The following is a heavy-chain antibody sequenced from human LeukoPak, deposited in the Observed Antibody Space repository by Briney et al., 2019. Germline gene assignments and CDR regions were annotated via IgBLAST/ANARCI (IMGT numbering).Heavy chain of an antibody. CDR3: ARNVPKTVDFFY. D-gene: IGHD3-3*01. J-gene: IGHJ4*02. Sequence: GASVKVSCKASGYTFTSYDINWVRQAPGQGLEWMGWMNPNSGNTGYAQRFQGRLTLTRDTSISTAYMELSGLRSDDTAVYYCARNVPKTVDFFYWGQGTLVTVSS. V-gene: IGHV1-8*02. CDR1: GYTFTSYD. CDR2: MNPNSGNT.